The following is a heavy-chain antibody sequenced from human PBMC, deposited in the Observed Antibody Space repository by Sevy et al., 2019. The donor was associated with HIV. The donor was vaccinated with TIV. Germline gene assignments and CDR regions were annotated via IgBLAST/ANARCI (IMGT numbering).Heavy chain of an antibody. J-gene: IGHJ4*02. D-gene: IGHD3-10*01. Sequence: ASVKVSCKAPGGSFSNFAYIWVRQAPGQGLEWMGMIIPIFGAPNYAQKFQDRVTITADESTNTAYMELSSLISDDTAVYYCARGYYYGSGSYYPPDYWGQGTLVNVSS. V-gene: IGHV1-69*13. CDR2: IIPIFGAP. CDR1: GGSFSNFA. CDR3: ARGYYYGSGSYYPPDY.